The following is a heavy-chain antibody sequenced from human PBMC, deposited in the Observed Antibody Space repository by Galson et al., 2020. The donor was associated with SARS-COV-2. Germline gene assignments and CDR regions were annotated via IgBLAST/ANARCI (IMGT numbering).Heavy chain of an antibody. CDR3: ARVVELLDGEYYYYMDV. J-gene: IGHJ6*03. D-gene: IGHD2-15*01. CDR1: GFTFDDYG. Sequence: GGSLRLSCAASGFTFDDYGMSWVRQAPGKGLEWVSGINWNGGSTGYADSVKGRFTISRDNAKNSLYLQMNSLRAEDTALYHCARVVELLDGEYYYYMDVWGKGTTVTVSS. CDR2: INWNGGST. V-gene: IGHV3-20*01.